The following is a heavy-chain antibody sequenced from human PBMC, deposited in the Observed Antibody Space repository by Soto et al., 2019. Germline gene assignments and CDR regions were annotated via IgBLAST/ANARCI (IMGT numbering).Heavy chain of an antibody. CDR1: GFTFSSYW. V-gene: IGHV3-7*01. CDR2: IKQDGSEK. D-gene: IGHD3-3*01. J-gene: IGHJ6*03. Sequence: GGSLRLSCAASGFTFSSYWMSWVRQAPGKGLEWVANIKQDGSEKYYVDSVKGRFTISRDNAKNSLYLQMNSLRAEDTAVYYCAREDGNPPIFYYYYYMDVWGKGTTVTVSS. CDR3: AREDGNPPIFYYYYYMDV.